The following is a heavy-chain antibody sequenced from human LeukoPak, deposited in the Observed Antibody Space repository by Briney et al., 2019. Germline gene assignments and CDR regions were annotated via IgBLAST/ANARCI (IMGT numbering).Heavy chain of an antibody. CDR2: ISRSGDTI. CDR1: GFTFSSYA. J-gene: IGHJ2*01. CDR3: ARLLKYYYDNSGSGEDWYFDL. Sequence: GESLKISCAASGFTFSSYAMNWVRQAPGKGLEWISYISRSGDTIYYADSVKGRFTISRDNADSSLYLQMNSLRDEDTAVYYCARLLKYYYDNSGSGEDWYFDLWGRGTLVTVSS. V-gene: IGHV3-48*02. D-gene: IGHD3-22*01.